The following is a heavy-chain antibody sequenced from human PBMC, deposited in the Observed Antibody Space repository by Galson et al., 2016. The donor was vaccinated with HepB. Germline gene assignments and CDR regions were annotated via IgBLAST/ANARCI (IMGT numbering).Heavy chain of an antibody. CDR2: IDLSDSYT. CDR1: GYRFTNYW. J-gene: IGHJ4*01. CDR3: ARLDCSGGSCYDAYFDY. Sequence: QSGAEVTKPGESLRISCKGSGYRFTNYWINWVRQMPGKGLEWMGRIDLSDSYTNYSPSFQGHVTISADRSSSSVYLQWSSLKASDTGLYYCARLDCSGGSCYDAYFDYWGHGTLVTVSS. V-gene: IGHV5-10-1*01. D-gene: IGHD2-15*01.